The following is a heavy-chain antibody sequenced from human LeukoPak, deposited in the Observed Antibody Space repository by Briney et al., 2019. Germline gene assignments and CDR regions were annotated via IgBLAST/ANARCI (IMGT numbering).Heavy chain of an antibody. D-gene: IGHD2-8*01. J-gene: IGHJ4*02. Sequence: GGSLRLSCAASGFTFSTYRMNWVRQAPGKGLEWVSYISSSSSTIYYADSVKGRFTISRDNAKNSLYLQMNSLRAEDTAVYYCARRTNDFDYWGQGTLVTVSS. CDR3: ARRTNDFDY. CDR2: ISSSSSTI. CDR1: GFTFSTYR. V-gene: IGHV3-48*04.